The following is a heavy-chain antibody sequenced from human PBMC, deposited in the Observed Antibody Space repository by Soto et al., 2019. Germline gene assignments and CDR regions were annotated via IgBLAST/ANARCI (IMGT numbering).Heavy chain of an antibody. V-gene: IGHV3-53*01. Sequence: GGSLRLSCAASGFTVSSNYMSWVRQSPGKGLEWVSVIYTGGSTYYADSVKGRFTISRDNSKNTLFLQMNSLRAEDTAVYYCAILALHGPYSTSSFFDYWGQGTLASVS. CDR2: IYTGGST. CDR1: GFTVSSNY. CDR3: AILALHGPYSTSSFFDY. J-gene: IGHJ4*02. D-gene: IGHD6-6*01.